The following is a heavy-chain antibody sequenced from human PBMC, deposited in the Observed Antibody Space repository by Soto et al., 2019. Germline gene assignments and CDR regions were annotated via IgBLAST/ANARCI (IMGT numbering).Heavy chain of an antibody. CDR3: AHRGYMYGNWDHGYFDY. Sequence: QITLKESGPTRVRPTQTLALTCTFSGFSLTTSGVGVGWIRKTPGKALEWLAVIYWDDDKRYSPSLKSRLTIHKXXSXNXXVLTMADMDPVDTATYFCAHRGYMYGNWDHGYFDYWGQGTLVTVSS. J-gene: IGHJ4*02. V-gene: IGHV2-5*02. CDR2: IYWDDDK. D-gene: IGHD5-18*01. CDR1: GFSLTTSGVG.